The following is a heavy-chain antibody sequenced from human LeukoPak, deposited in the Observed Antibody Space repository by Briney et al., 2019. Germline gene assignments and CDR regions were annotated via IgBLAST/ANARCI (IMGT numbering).Heavy chain of an antibody. CDR1: GGSFSGHY. CDR2: IDHSGSS. Sequence: PSETLSLTCAVYGGSFSGHYWSWVCQPPGKGLEWIGEIDHSGSSNYNPSLKSRVTLSVDTSKNQFSLKLRSATAADTALYYCARRPRNSGSYDGPSGLDYWGQGTLVTVSS. CDR3: ARRPRNSGSYDGPSGLDY. J-gene: IGHJ4*02. D-gene: IGHD1-26*01. V-gene: IGHV4-34*01.